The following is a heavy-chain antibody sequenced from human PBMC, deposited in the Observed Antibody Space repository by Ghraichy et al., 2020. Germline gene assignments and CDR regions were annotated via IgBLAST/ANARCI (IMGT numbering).Heavy chain of an antibody. V-gene: IGHV3-48*02. CDR1: GFTFSSYS. CDR2: ISSSSSTI. Sequence: GGSLRLSCAASGFTFSSYSMNWVRQAPGKGLEWVSYISSSSSTIYYADSVKGRFTISRDNAKNSLYLQMNSLRDEDTAVYYCARGQKLGIEDWDYYYYGMDVWGQGTTVTVSS. CDR3: ARGQKLGIEDWDYYYYGMDV. J-gene: IGHJ6*02. D-gene: IGHD7-27*01.